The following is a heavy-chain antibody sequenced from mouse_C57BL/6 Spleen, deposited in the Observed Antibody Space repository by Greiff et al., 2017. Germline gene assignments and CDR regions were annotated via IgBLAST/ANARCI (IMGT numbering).Heavy chain of an antibody. CDR3: ARDYGNYPAWFAY. J-gene: IGHJ3*01. D-gene: IGHD2-1*01. V-gene: IGHV5-4*01. CDR2: ISDGGSYT. Sequence: EVQLVESGGGLVKPGGSLKLSCAASGFTFSSYAMSWVRQTPEKRLEWVATISDGGSYTYYPDNVTGRFTISRDNAKNNLYLQMSHLKSEDTAMYYCARDYGNYPAWFAYWGQGTLVTVSA. CDR1: GFTFSSYA.